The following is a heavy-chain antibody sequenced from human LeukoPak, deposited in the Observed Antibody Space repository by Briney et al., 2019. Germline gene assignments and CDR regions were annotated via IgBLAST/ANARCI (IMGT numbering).Heavy chain of an antibody. V-gene: IGHV1-46*01. CDR3: ARGIAVATLPYGMDV. CDR2: INPSGGST. D-gene: IGHD6-19*01. Sequence: GASVKVSCKASGYTFTSYYMHWVRQAPGQGLEWMGIINPSGGSTSYAQKFQGRVTMTRDTSTSTVYMELSSLRSEDTAVYYCARGIAVATLPYGMDVWGQGTTVTVSS. J-gene: IGHJ6*02. CDR1: GYTFTSYY.